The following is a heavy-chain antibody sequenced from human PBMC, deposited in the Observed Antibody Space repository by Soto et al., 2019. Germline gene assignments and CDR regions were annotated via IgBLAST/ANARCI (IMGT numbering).Heavy chain of an antibody. D-gene: IGHD6-19*01. CDR1: GYTFTSYG. CDR3: ARDRVAVAGGDFDY. V-gene: IGHV1-18*01. CDR2: ISAYNGNT. J-gene: IGHJ4*02. Sequence: ASVKLSSKACGYTFTSYGISWVRQAHGQGLEWMGWISAYNGNTNYAQKLQGRVTMTTDTSTSTAYMELRSLRSDDTAVYYCARDRVAVAGGDFDYWGKGTLVTVSS.